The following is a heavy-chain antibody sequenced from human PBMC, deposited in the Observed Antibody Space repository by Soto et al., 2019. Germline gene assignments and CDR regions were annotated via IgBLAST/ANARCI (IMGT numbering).Heavy chain of an antibody. V-gene: IGHV1-69*02. Sequence: SVKVSCKASGGTFSSYTISWVRQAPGQGLEWMGRIIPILGIASYAQKFQGRVTMTRDTSTSTVYMELSSLRSEDTAVYYCARRGPIDYYYYYYMDVWGKGTTVTVSS. D-gene: IGHD2-21*01. CDR1: GGTFSSYT. CDR3: ARRGPIDYYYYYYMDV. CDR2: IIPILGIA. J-gene: IGHJ6*03.